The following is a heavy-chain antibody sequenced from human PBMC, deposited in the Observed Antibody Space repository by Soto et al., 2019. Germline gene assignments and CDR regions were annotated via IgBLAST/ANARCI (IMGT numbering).Heavy chain of an antibody. CDR3: TTVLTVYSYDNSGYSF. J-gene: IGHJ4*02. CDR1: GFTFSNSW. D-gene: IGHD3-22*01. V-gene: IGHV3-15*07. CDR2: IKSKTDGGKT. Sequence: PGGSLRLSCAASGFTFSNSWMNWVRPAPGKGLEWVGRIKSKTDGGKTDYAAPVKGRFTISRDDSKNTLYLQMNSLTTEDTAVYYCTTVLTVYSYDNSGYSFWGQGTLVTVSS.